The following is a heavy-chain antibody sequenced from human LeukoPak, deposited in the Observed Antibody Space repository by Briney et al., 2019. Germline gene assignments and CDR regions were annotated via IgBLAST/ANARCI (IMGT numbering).Heavy chain of an antibody. CDR3: ARGRWDIVVVTATRDWFDP. J-gene: IGHJ5*02. V-gene: IGHV3-48*03. CDR1: GFTFSSYE. CDR2: ISSSGSTI. Sequence: SGGSLRLSCAASGFTFSSYEMNWVHQAPGKGLEWVSYISSSGSTIYYADSVKGRFTISRDNAKNSLYLQMNSLRAEDTAVYYCARGRWDIVVVTATRDWFDPWGQGTLVTVSS. D-gene: IGHD2-21*02.